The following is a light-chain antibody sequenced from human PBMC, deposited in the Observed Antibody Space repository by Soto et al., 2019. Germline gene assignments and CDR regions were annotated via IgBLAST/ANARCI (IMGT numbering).Light chain of an antibody. J-gene: IGLJ3*02. CDR2: NTY. Sequence: QSVLTQPPSASGTPGQRVIISCTGSSSNLGSNSGNWYQQLPGTAPKLLIYNTYQRPIVVPDRFSGSESGTSASLAISGLQSEDEGDYYCAAWDDGLKAQVYGRGTKLTVL. CDR1: SSNLGSNS. CDR3: AAWDDGLKAQV. V-gene: IGLV1-44*01.